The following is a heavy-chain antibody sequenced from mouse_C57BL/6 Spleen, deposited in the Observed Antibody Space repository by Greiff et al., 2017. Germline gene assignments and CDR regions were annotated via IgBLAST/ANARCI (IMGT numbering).Heavy chain of an antibody. D-gene: IGHD2-3*01. CDR1: GFTFSDYG. V-gene: IGHV5-17*01. CDR3: ASTDDGYYFDY. Sequence: EVQLVESGGGLVKPGGSLKLSCAASGFTFSDYGMPWVRQAPEKGLEWVAYISSGSSTTYYADTVKGRFTISRDNATNTLFLQLTSLMSEDTAMYYCASTDDGYYFDYWGQGTTLTVAS. J-gene: IGHJ2*01. CDR2: ISSGSSTT.